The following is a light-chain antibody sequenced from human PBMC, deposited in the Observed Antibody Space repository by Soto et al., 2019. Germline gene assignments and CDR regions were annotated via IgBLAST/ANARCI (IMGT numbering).Light chain of an antibody. J-gene: IGKJ1*01. CDR3: QQYGSSLWT. CDR2: AAS. CDR1: QSVSSSY. V-gene: IGKV3-20*01. Sequence: EIVLTQSPGTLSLSPGERVTLACRASQSVSSSYLAWYQQKPGQAPRLLIYAASSRATGIPDGFSGSGSGTDFTLTISRLEPEDFAVYYCQQYGSSLWTFGQGTKVDIK.